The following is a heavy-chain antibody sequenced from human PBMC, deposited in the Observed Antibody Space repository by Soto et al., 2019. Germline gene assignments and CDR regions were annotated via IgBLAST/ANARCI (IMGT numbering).Heavy chain of an antibody. CDR2: IYYSGST. D-gene: IGHD1-26*01. V-gene: IGHV4-30-2*05. CDR3: AREAIEGDNWFDP. CDR1: GDSVTRAGYS. J-gene: IGHJ5*02. Sequence: SETLSLTCTVSGDSVTRAGYSWSWIRQPPGKGLEWIGYIYYSGSTYYNPSLKSRVTISVDTSKNQFSLKLSSVTASDTAVYYCAREAIEGDNWFDPWGQGTLVTVSS.